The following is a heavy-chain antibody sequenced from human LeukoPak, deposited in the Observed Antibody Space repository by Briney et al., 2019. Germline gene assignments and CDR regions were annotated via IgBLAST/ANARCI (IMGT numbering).Heavy chain of an antibody. D-gene: IGHD5-12*01. V-gene: IGHV3-48*04. CDR2: ISSSSSTI. CDR1: GFTFSSYS. Sequence: GGSLRLSYAASGFTFSSYSMNWVRQAPGKGLEWVSYISSSSSTIYYADSVKGRFTISRDNAKNSLYLQMNSLRAEDTAVYYCARGGSGYEFDYWGQGTLVTVSS. CDR3: ARGGSGYEFDY. J-gene: IGHJ4*02.